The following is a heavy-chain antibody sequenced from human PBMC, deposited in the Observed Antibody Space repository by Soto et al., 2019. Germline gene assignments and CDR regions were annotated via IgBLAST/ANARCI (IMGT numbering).Heavy chain of an antibody. D-gene: IGHD5-12*01. CDR2: IYPGDSDT. Sequence: GESLKISCQGSGYSFTSYWIGWVRQMPGKGLEWMGIIYPGDSDTRYSPSFQGQVTISADKSISTAYLQWSSLKASDTAMYYCARLRDGYNFLYYYGMDVWGQGTTVTVSS. J-gene: IGHJ6*02. CDR1: GYSFTSYW. V-gene: IGHV5-51*01. CDR3: ARLRDGYNFLYYYGMDV.